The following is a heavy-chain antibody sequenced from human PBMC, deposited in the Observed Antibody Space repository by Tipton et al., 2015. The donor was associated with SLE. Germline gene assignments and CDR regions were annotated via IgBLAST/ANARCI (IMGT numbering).Heavy chain of an antibody. J-gene: IGHJ4*02. CDR3: ARRGYDSSGFFDY. V-gene: IGHV4-39*01. CDR1: DGSFSAYY. CDR2: IYYSGST. D-gene: IGHD3-22*01. Sequence: TLSLTCAVYDGSFSAYYWGWIRQPPGKGLEWIGSIYYSGSTYYNPSLKSRVTISVDTSKNQFSLKLSSVTAADTAVYYCARRGYDSSGFFDYWGQGTLVTVSS.